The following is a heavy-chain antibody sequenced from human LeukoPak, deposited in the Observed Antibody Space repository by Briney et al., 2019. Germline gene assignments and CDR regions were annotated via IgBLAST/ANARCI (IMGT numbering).Heavy chain of an antibody. CDR1: GFPFSSYW. Sequence: GGSLRLSCAASGFPFSSYWVHWVPGAPGRGAVWVPRINSDGSSTSYADYVKGRFTISRDNAKNTLYLQMNSLRAEDTAVYYCARDPGDIVVIDNWGQGTLVTVSS. D-gene: IGHD2-15*01. V-gene: IGHV3-74*01. CDR2: INSDGSST. CDR3: ARDPGDIVVIDN. J-gene: IGHJ4*02.